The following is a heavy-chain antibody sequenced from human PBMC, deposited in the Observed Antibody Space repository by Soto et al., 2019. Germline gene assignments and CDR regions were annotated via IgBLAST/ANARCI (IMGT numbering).Heavy chain of an antibody. D-gene: IGHD2-15*01. V-gene: IGHV3-23*01. CDR1: GFTFSGYA. Sequence: PGGSLRLSCAASGFTFSGYAMSWVRQAPGKGLEWVSAISGSGGSTYYADSVKGRFTISRDNSKNTLYLQMNSLRAEDTAVYYCAKGPRCSGGSCNTAWFDPWGQGTMVTVSS. CDR2: ISGSGGST. CDR3: AKGPRCSGGSCNTAWFDP. J-gene: IGHJ5*02.